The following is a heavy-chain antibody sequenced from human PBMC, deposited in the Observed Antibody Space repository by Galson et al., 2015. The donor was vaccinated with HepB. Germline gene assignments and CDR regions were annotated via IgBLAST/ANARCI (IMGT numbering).Heavy chain of an antibody. V-gene: IGHV3-74*01. D-gene: IGHD3-10*01. CDR2: LNGDGSTT. Sequence: SLRLSCAASGYTFTIYWMNWVRQAPGKGLVWVSRLNGDGSTTSYADSVKGRFTISRDNAKNTLYLQMHSLTAEDTAVYYCARGGSNSVWFDYWGQGTQVTVSS. CDR1: GYTFTIYW. CDR3: ARGGSNSVWFDY. J-gene: IGHJ4*02.